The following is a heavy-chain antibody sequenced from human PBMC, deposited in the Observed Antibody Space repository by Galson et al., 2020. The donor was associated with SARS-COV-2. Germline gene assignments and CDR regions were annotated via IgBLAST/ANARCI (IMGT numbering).Heavy chain of an antibody. V-gene: IGHV1-3*01. Sequence: GESLKISCKASAYTFSTYAIHWVRQDPGQRLEWMGLINAGNGNAIYSQKFQGRVTLTRDTSASTAYMDLNSLRSEDTAVYYCARGVEAAGWGFDPWGPGTLVTV. CDR3: ARGVEAAGWGFDP. D-gene: IGHD6-13*01. J-gene: IGHJ5*02. CDR1: AYTFSTYA. CDR2: INAGNGNA.